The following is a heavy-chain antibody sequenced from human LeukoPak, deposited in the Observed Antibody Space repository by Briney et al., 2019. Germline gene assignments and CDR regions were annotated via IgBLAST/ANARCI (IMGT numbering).Heavy chain of an antibody. V-gene: IGHV4-59*01. J-gene: IGHJ4*02. CDR3: ARTRGYSYGYLGY. D-gene: IGHD5-18*01. CDR2: IYYSGST. Sequence: PSETLSLTCTVSGGSISSYYWSWIRQPPGKGLEWIGYIYYSGSTNYNPSLKSRVTISVDTSKNQFSLKLNSVTAADTAVYYCARTRGYSYGYLGYWGQGTLVTVSS. CDR1: GGSISSYY.